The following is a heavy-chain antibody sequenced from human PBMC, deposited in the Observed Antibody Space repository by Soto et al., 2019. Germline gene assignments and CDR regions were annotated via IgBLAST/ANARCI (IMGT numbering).Heavy chain of an antibody. Sequence: GSLRLSCVAAGFTFSSAAMNWVRQAPGKGLEWVSIISDTGTRTHYADSVKGRFTISRDNSKNTLYLDMNSLRAEDTAGYYCAKSLDPHYKNWFDTWGQGTLVTVSS. V-gene: IGHV3-23*01. CDR1: GFTFSSAA. CDR3: AKSLDPHYKNWFDT. J-gene: IGHJ5*02. CDR2: ISDTGTRT. D-gene: IGHD4-4*01.